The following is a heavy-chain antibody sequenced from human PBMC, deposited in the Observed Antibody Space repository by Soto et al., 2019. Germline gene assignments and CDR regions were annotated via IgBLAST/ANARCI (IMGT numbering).Heavy chain of an antibody. CDR1: GFTFSSYG. Sequence: WGSLRLSCAASGFTFSSYGMHWVRQAPGKGLEWVAVIWYDGSNKYYADSVKGRFTISRDNSKNTLYLQMNSLRADDTAVYYCARELKVVAAATRVGWFDPWGQGTLVTVSS. CDR3: ARELKVVAAATRVGWFDP. D-gene: IGHD2-15*01. V-gene: IGHV3-33*01. J-gene: IGHJ5*02. CDR2: IWYDGSNK.